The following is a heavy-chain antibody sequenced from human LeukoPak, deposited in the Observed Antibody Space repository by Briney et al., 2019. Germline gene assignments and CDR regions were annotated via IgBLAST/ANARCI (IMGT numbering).Heavy chain of an antibody. Sequence: GGSLRLSCAASGFTFSSYSMNWVRQAPGKGLEWVSSISSSSYIYYADSVKGRFTISRDNAKNSLYLQMNSMRAEDTAVYYCARGEDYGGNSGVADFDYWGQGTLVTVSS. CDR1: GFTFSSYS. CDR2: ISSSSYI. D-gene: IGHD4-23*01. J-gene: IGHJ4*02. V-gene: IGHV3-21*04. CDR3: ARGEDYGGNSGVADFDY.